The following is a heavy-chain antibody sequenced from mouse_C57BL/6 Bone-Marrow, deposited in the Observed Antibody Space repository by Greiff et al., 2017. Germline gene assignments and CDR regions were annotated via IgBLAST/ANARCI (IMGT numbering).Heavy chain of an antibody. CDR1: GYTFTDYY. V-gene: IGHV1-75*01. J-gene: IGHJ1*03. Sequence: VQLQLSGPELVKPWASVKISCKASGYTFTDYYINWVKHRPGQGLEWIGWVFPGSGSAYYNEKFKGKATLTVDKSSSTAYMLLSSLTSEDSAGYFCARRVWIYYDGRSLWYFDVWGTGTTVTVSS. D-gene: IGHD1-1*01. CDR3: ARRVWIYYDGRSLWYFDV. CDR2: VFPGSGSA.